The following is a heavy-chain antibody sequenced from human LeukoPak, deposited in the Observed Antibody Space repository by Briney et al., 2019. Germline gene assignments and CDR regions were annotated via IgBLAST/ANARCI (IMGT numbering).Heavy chain of an antibody. CDR1: GYTFTSYG. V-gene: IGHV1-18*01. D-gene: IGHD3-22*01. Sequence: ASVKVSCKASGYTFTSYGISWVRQAPGQGLERMGWISAYNGNTNYAQKLQGRVTMTTDTSTSTAYMELRSLRSDDTAVYYCARDRYYDSSGYPDYWGQGTLVTVSS. CDR2: ISAYNGNT. CDR3: ARDRYYDSSGYPDY. J-gene: IGHJ4*02.